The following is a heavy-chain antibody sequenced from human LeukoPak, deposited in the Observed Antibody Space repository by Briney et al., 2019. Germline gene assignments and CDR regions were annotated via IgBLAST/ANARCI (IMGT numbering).Heavy chain of an antibody. CDR3: ARGQYMITFGGVIARSAFDI. V-gene: IGHV4-34*01. CDR2: INHSGST. J-gene: IGHJ3*02. Sequence: PSETLSLTCAVYGGSFSGYYWSWIRQPPGKGLEWIGEINHSGSTNYNPSLESRVTISVDTSKNQFSLKLSSVTAADTAVYYCARGQYMITFGGVIARSAFDIWGQGTMVTVSS. CDR1: GGSFSGYY. D-gene: IGHD3-16*02.